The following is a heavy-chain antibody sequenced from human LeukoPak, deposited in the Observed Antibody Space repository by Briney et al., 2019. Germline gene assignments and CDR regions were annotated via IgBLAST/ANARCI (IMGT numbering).Heavy chain of an antibody. CDR2: IWYDGNEK. V-gene: IGHV3-30*02. J-gene: IGHJ4*02. CDR1: GFTFNSYG. CDR3: ATEQEGRRAAFDH. Sequence: GGSLRLSCAASGFTFNSYGMHWVRQAPGKGLDWVAFIWYDGNEKHYADSAKGRFTISRDNSQNTLYLHMSSLRAEDTAIYYCATEQEGRRAAFDHWGQGTLVTVSS. D-gene: IGHD1/OR15-1a*01.